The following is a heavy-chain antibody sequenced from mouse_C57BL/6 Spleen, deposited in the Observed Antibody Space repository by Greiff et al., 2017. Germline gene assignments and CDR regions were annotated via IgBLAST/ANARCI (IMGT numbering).Heavy chain of an antibody. CDR2: ISSGSSTI. J-gene: IGHJ2*01. D-gene: IGHD4-1*01. V-gene: IGHV5-17*01. CDR3: AGSWDVRYFDY. CDR1: GFTFSDYG. Sequence: EVQLVESGGGLVKPGGSLKLSCAASGFTFSDYGMHWVRQAPEKGLEWVAYISSGSSTIYYADTVKGRFTISRDNAKNTLFLQMTRMRAEDTAMYYCAGSWDVRYFDYWGQGTTLTVSS.